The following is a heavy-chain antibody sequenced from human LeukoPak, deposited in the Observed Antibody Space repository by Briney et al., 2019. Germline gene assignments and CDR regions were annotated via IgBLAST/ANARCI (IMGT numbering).Heavy chain of an antibody. CDR2: IRYDGSNK. CDR1: GFTFSSFW. D-gene: IGHD3-3*01. J-gene: IGHJ3*02. CDR3: AKDLRYDFWSGPYAFDI. V-gene: IGHV3-30*02. Sequence: GGSLRLSCAASGFTFSSFWMSWVRQAPGKGLEWVAFIRYDGSNKYYADSVKGRFTVSRDNSKNTLYLQMNSLRAEDTAVYYCAKDLRYDFWSGPYAFDIWGQGTMVTVSS.